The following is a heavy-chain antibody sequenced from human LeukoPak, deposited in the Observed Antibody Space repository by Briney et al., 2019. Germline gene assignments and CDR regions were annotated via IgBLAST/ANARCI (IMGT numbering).Heavy chain of an antibody. Sequence: SQTLSLTCTLSGGSISSGSYYWSWIRQPAGKGLEWIGRIYTSGSTNYNPSLKSRVTISVDTSKNQFSLKLSSVTAADTAVYYCARDEPDYYDSSGYEPNDAFDIWGQGTMVTVSS. CDR3: ARDEPDYYDSSGYEPNDAFDI. CDR2: IYTSGST. J-gene: IGHJ3*02. V-gene: IGHV4-61*02. CDR1: GGSISSGSYY. D-gene: IGHD3-22*01.